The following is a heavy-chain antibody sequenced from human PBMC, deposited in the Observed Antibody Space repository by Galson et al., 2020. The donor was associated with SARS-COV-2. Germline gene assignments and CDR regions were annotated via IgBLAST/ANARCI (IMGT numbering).Heavy chain of an antibody. D-gene: IGHD3-10*01. CDR2: IGTAADA. CDR1: EFALSSYD. V-gene: IGHV3-13*04. CDR3: VRGSEVRGVLSVRPYKSSDMDV. Sequence: QAGGSLRLSCAASEFALSSYDMHWVRQVAGKGLEWVSTIGTAADAYYPDSLKGRFINYREHGKNSMYLEMSGLRVGDTAVYYCVRGSEVRGVLSVRPYKSSDMDVWGQGTTVTVSS. J-gene: IGHJ6*02.